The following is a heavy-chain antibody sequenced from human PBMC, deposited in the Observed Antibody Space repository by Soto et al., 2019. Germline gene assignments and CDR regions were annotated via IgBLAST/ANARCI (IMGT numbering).Heavy chain of an antibody. V-gene: IGHV1-69*01. CDR1: GGTFSSYA. CDR3: AREYNWNDVRYGMDV. Sequence: QVQLVQSGAEVKKPGSSVKVSCTASGGTFSSYAISWVRQAPGQGLGWMGGIIPIFGTANYAQKFQGRVTITADESTSTAYMELSSLRSEDTAVYFCAREYNWNDVRYGMDVWGQGTTVTVSS. D-gene: IGHD1-20*01. J-gene: IGHJ6*02. CDR2: IIPIFGTA.